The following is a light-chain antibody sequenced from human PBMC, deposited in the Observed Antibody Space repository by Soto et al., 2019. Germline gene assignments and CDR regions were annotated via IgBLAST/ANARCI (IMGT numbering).Light chain of an antibody. Sequence: QSVLTQPASVSGSPGHSITISCTGTSSDVGGYNYVSWYQQHPGKAPKLMIYDVSNRPSGVSNRFSGSKSGNTASLTISGLQAEDEADYYCSSYTSSNTQVFGTGTKVTVL. CDR1: SSDVGGYNY. J-gene: IGLJ1*01. CDR2: DVS. CDR3: SSYTSSNTQV. V-gene: IGLV2-14*03.